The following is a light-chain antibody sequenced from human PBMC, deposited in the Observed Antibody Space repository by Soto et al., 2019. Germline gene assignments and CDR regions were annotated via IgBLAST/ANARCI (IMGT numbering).Light chain of an antibody. CDR1: QNISSY. J-gene: IGKJ1*01. V-gene: IGKV3-11*01. Sequence: LLTQSPATLSVSPGQRVTLSCRASQNISSYLAWYQQRPGQPSRLLIYDASNRATGIPARFSGSGSGTDFTLTISSLEPEDFALYYCQQYNNWPRTFGQGTKVDIK. CDR2: DAS. CDR3: QQYNNWPRT.